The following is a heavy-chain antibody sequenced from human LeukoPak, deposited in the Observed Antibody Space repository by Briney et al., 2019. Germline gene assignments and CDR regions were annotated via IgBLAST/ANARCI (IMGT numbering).Heavy chain of an antibody. V-gene: IGHV4-59*02. J-gene: IGHJ4*02. Sequence: PSETLSLTCTVSGGSVSSYYWSWIRQPPGKGLEWIGYIYYSGSTNYNPSLKSRVTISVDTSKNQFSLKLSSVTAADTAVYYCARLARYDFWSGPMGFDYWGQGTLVTVSS. CDR1: GGSVSSYY. CDR2: IYYSGST. D-gene: IGHD3-3*01. CDR3: ARLARYDFWSGPMGFDY.